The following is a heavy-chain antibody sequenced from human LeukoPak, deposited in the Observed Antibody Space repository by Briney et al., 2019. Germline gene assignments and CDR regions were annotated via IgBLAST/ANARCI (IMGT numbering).Heavy chain of an antibody. CDR1: GGSINTYY. CDR2: VRDNGES. J-gene: IGHJ3*02. V-gene: IGHV4-59*08. CDR3: ARQPANTAAFDI. D-gene: IGHD5-18*01. Sequence: PSETLSLTCTVSGGSINTYYRSWIRQPPRKGLEWIAYVRDNGESNYNPSLKSRVAISLDTANNQISLRLNFVTAADTAIYYCARQPANTAAFDIWGLGTMVTVSS.